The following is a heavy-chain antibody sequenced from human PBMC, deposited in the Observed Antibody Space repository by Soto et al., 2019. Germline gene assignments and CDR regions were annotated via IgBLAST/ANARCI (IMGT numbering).Heavy chain of an antibody. J-gene: IGHJ4*02. Sequence: HPGGSLRLSCAASGFNVGAFAVNWVRQAPGKGLEWVSGISVSDAFIYYADSVRGRFSISRDASENILYLQMNSLRVDDTALYYCTRETVAGITGLDYWGPGTLVTVLL. D-gene: IGHD1-20*01. V-gene: IGHV3-23*01. CDR3: TRETVAGITGLDY. CDR2: ISVSDAFI. CDR1: GFNVGAFA.